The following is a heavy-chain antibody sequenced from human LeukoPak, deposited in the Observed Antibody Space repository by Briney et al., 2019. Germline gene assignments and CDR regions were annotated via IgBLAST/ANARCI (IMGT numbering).Heavy chain of an antibody. D-gene: IGHD5-24*01. Sequence: ASVKVSCKASGYTFTSYGISWVRQAPGQGLEWMGWISAYNGNTNYAQKLQGRVTMTTDTSTSTAYMELRSLRSDDTAMYYCAKSGGRDGYKGLYFDYWGQGTLVTVSS. CDR3: AKSGGRDGYKGLYFDY. V-gene: IGHV1-18*01. CDR2: ISAYNGNT. CDR1: GYTFTSYG. J-gene: IGHJ4*02.